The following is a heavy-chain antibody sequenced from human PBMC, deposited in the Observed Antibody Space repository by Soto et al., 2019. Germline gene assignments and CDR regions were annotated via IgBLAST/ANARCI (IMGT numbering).Heavy chain of an antibody. Sequence: SVKVSCKASGGTFSSYTISWVRQAPGQGLEWMGRIIPILGIANYAQKFQGRVTITADKSTSTAYMELSSLRSEDTAVYYCARVYPGYAIFDYWGQGTLVTFSS. D-gene: IGHD2-8*01. CDR1: GGTFSSYT. CDR2: IIPILGIA. V-gene: IGHV1-69*02. CDR3: ARVYPGYAIFDY. J-gene: IGHJ4*02.